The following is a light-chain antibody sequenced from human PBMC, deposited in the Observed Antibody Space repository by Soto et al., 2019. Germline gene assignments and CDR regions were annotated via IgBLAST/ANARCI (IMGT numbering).Light chain of an antibody. J-gene: IGKJ1*01. V-gene: IGKV3-20*01. CDR1: QSVTSNY. CDR2: GAS. CDR3: QRYGGSLWT. Sequence: EIVLTQTPSTLSLSAGERATLSCRGSQSVTSNYLAWYQQKPGQAPRLLIFGASSRATGIPDKFSGSGSGTDFTLTISRLEPDDFAVYYCQRYGGSLWTFGQGTKVDIK.